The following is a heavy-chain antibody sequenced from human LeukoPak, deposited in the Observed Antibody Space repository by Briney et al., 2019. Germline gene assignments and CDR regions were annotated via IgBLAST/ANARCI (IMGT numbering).Heavy chain of an antibody. CDR1: GFTFSGYS. J-gene: IGHJ4*02. CDR2: IGGSSGYI. V-gene: IGHV3-21*01. Sequence: GGSLRLSCAASGFTFSGYSMNWVRQATGKGLEWLSSIGGSSGYIYHADSVKGRFTISRDNAKNSLYLQMNSLRDEDTAVYYCARDQFFDYWGQGTPVTVSS. CDR3: ARDQFFDY.